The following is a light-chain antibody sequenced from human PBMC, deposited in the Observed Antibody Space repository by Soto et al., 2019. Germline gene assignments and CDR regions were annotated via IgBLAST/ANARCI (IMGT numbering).Light chain of an antibody. V-gene: IGKV1-39*01. CDR2: AAS. J-gene: IGKJ4*01. Sequence: IQMTQSPPSLSATVGDRVTITCLASRSISDCVNWYKQKPGEAPELLIYAASTLQSGVPSRFSGSRSGTDCTLTISSLQPEDASAYYCQQSHSSPLTFAGGTKVDIK. CDR1: RSISDC. CDR3: QQSHSSPLT.